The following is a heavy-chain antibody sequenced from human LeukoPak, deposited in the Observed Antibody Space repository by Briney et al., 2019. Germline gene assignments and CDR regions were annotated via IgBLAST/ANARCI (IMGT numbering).Heavy chain of an antibody. Sequence: ASVNVSYKASGYTFTSYGIRWVRQAPGQGLEWMGWISAYNGNTNYAQKLQGRVTMTTDTSTSTAYMELRSLRSDDTAVYYCAKVNVGGFGELYSLYYYYYYMDVWGKGTTVTISS. D-gene: IGHD3-10*01. CDR1: GYTFTSYG. CDR2: ISAYNGNT. CDR3: AKVNVGGFGELYSLYYYYYYMDV. V-gene: IGHV1-18*01. J-gene: IGHJ6*03.